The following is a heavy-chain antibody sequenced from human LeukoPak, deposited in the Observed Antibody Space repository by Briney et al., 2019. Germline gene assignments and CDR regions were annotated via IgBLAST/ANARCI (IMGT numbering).Heavy chain of an antibody. D-gene: IGHD3-10*01. CDR2: INHSGST. J-gene: IGHJ4*02. CDR3: ARYDGSGSYYNPPNYFDY. Sequence: SETLSLTCAVYGGSFSGYYWSWIRQPPGKGLEWIGEINHSGSTNYNPSLKSRVTISVDTSKNQFSLKLSSVTAADTAVYYCARYDGSGSYYNPPNYFDYWGQGTLVTVSS. CDR1: GGSFSGYY. V-gene: IGHV4-34*01.